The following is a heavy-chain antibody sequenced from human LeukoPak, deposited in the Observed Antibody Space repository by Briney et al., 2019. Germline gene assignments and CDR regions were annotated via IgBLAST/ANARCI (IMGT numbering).Heavy chain of an antibody. J-gene: IGHJ1*01. V-gene: IGHV4-39*02. CDR2: IYYSGRT. CDR3: ARRRYYDSTGYLD. D-gene: IGHD3-22*01. CDR1: SGSISSSSYY. Sequence: SETLSLTCTISSGSISSSSYYWGWVRQPPGKGLEWIADIYYSGRTYYNPSLKSRVSISIDTSNNHFSLRLSSVTAADTALYYCARRRYYDSTGYLDWGQGTLVTVSS.